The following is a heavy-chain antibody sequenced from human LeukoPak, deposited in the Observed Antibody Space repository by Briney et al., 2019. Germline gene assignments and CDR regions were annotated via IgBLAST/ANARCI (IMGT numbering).Heavy chain of an antibody. CDR3: ARELPGSCYFDY. V-gene: IGHV1-46*01. CDR1: GYSFTRYY. Sequence: ASVKVSCKASGYSFTRYYIHWVRQAPGQGRDYMGMIDPNTGTTWYSQKFQGTVTMTRDTSTSTVSMELSSLRSDDTATYYCARELPGSCYFDYWGQGTLVSVSS. J-gene: IGHJ4*02. D-gene: IGHD1-1*01. CDR2: IDPNTGTT.